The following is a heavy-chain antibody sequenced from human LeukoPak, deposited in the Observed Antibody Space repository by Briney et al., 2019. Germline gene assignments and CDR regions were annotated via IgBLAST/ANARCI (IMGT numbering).Heavy chain of an antibody. Sequence: SETLSLTCTVSGGSISSSSYYWGWIRQPPGKGLEWIGSIYYSGRTCYSPSLKSRVTISVDTSKNQFSLKLNSLTAADTAVYYCXTQSRRLDSXYLALXXYWGQGTLXXXXS. CDR3: XTQSRRLDSXYLALXXY. J-gene: IGHJ4*02. CDR1: GGSISSSSYY. D-gene: IGHD3-22*01. CDR2: IYYSGRT. V-gene: IGHV4-39*01.